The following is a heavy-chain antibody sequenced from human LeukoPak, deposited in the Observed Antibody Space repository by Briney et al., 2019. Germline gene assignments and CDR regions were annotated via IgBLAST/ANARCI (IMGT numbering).Heavy chain of an antibody. V-gene: IGHV3-21*01. D-gene: IGHD6-19*01. CDR3: ARDLLAVAGT. CDR2: ISSSSSCI. J-gene: IGHJ5*02. Sequence: GGSLRLSCAASGFTFSSYSMNWVRQAPGKGLEWVSSISSSSSCIYYADSVKGRFTISRDNAKNSLYLQMNSLRAEDTAVYYCARDLLAVAGTWGQGTLVTVSS. CDR1: GFTFSSYS.